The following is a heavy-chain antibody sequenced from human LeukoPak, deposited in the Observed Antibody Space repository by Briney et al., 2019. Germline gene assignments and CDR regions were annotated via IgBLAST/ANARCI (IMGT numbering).Heavy chain of an antibody. D-gene: IGHD3-10*01. V-gene: IGHV4-59*01. CDR1: GGSLSGYH. CDR3: ARERPYYVGSGNYYSFDL. J-gene: IGHJ5*02. CDR2: VSHSVST. Sequence: PSETLSLTCTVSGGSLSGYHWSSIRQPPGKGLEWIGAVSHSVSTNYNPSLKTRVTISGDTSKIKFSLKVGSVAAADTAVYYCARERPYYVGSGNYYSFDLWGQGTLVTVSS.